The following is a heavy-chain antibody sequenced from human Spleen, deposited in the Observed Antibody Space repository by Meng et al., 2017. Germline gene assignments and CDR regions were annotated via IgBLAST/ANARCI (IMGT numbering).Heavy chain of an antibody. CDR2: INHSGST. V-gene: IGHV4-34*01. Sequence: QGQLQRGGHGLLKLSGTLSLPCVVSGGSFSEYSWSWIRQPPGKGLEWIGEINHSGSTNYNPSLESRATISVDTSQNNLSLKLSSVTAADSAVYYCARGPTTMAHDFDYWGQGTLVTVSS. J-gene: IGHJ4*02. CDR3: ARGPTTMAHDFDY. D-gene: IGHD4-11*01. CDR1: GGSFSEYS.